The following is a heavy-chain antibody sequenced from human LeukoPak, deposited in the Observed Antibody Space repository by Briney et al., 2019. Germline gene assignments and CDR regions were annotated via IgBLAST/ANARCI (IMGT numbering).Heavy chain of an antibody. D-gene: IGHD2-2*01. CDR3: ARDAQFTVVVPAAKLNYMDV. CDR1: GYTFTSYG. Sequence: ASVKVSCKASGYTFTSYGISWVRQAPGQGLEWIGWINPNTGGTNYAQKFEGRVIMTRDTSSTVYLEVRRLRSDDTAIYFCARDAQFTVVVPAAKLNYMDVWGTGTTVTVSS. CDR2: INPNTGGT. V-gene: IGHV1-18*01. J-gene: IGHJ6*03.